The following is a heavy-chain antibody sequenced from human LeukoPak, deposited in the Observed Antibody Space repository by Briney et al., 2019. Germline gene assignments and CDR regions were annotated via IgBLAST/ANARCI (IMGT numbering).Heavy chain of an antibody. V-gene: IGHV2-70*11. D-gene: IGHD5-24*01. CDR1: GFSLSTSGMC. CDR3: ARIRMATPRDSWFDP. CDR2: IDWDEDK. Sequence: QTLTLTCTFSGFSLSTSGMCVSWIRQPPGKALEWLARIDWDEDKYYSTSLKTRLTISKDTSKNQVVLTMTNMDPVDTATYYCARIRMATPRDSWFDPWGQGTLVTVSS. J-gene: IGHJ5*02.